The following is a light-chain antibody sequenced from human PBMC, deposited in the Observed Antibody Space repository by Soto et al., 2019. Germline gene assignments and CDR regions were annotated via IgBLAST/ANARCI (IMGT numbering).Light chain of an antibody. V-gene: IGKV1-39*01. CDR3: QQSYSTLWT. J-gene: IGKJ1*01. CDR1: QSISSY. CDR2: AAS. Sequence: DIQMTQSPSSLSASVGDRVTITCRASQSISSYLNWYQQKPGKAPKLLIYAASSLQSGVPSRFSGSGSGTDFPLTISRLQPEEFATYYCQQSYSTLWTFGQGTKVEIK.